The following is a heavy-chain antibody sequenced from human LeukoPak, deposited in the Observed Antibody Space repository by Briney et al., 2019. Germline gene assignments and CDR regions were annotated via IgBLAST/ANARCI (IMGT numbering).Heavy chain of an antibody. D-gene: IGHD3-10*01. V-gene: IGHV3-30-3*01. CDR3: ARDRMVRGHYGMDV. J-gene: IGHJ6*02. CDR1: GFTFRSYA. CDR2: ISYDGSDK. Sequence: GGSLRLSCAASGFTFRSYAMRWVRQAPGKGLEWVAVISYDGSDKYYTDSVKGRFTISRDNSKNTLYLQMSSLRAEDTAVYYCARDRMVRGHYGMDVWGQGTTVTVSS.